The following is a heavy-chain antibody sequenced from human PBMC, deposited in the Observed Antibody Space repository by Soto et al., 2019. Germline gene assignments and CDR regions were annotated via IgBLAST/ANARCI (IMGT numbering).Heavy chain of an antibody. V-gene: IGHV1-46*01. D-gene: IGHD6-6*01. Sequence: QVQLVQSGAEVKKPGASVKVSCKASGYTFTSYYMHWVRQAPGQGLEWMGIINPRGGSTSYAQKFQGRVTMPRDTSTSTVYMELSSLRSEDTAVYYCARGRIAARPEDGFDPCCQGTLVTVSS. J-gene: IGHJ5*02. CDR3: ARGRIAARPEDGFDP. CDR1: GYTFTSYY. CDR2: INPRGGST.